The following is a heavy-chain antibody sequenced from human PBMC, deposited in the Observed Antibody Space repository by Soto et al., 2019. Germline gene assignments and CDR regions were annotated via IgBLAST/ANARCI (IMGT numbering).Heavy chain of an antibody. CDR2: IYYSGST. Sequence: SETLSLTCTVSGGSISSSSYYWGWIRQPPGKGLEWIGSIYYSGSTYYNPSLKSRVTISVDTSKNQFSLKLSSVTAADTAVYYCASISIYSGSYYSGDYYYYGMDVWGQGTTVTVSS. CDR1: GGSISSSSYY. J-gene: IGHJ6*02. D-gene: IGHD1-26*01. V-gene: IGHV4-39*01. CDR3: ASISIYSGSYYSGDYYYYGMDV.